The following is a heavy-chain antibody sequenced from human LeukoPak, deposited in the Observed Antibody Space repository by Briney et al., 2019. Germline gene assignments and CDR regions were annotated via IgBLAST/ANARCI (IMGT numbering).Heavy chain of an antibody. V-gene: IGHV3-23*01. J-gene: IGHJ4*02. Sequence: QPGGSLRLSCVASGFSFSIFAMTWVRQAPGKGLEWVSGISASGDDTYYADSVKGRFTISRDSSTLYLQMNSLRAEDTAVYHCAKYGNRWYERGFFDSWGQGSLVTVSS. CDR1: GFSFSIFA. CDR2: ISASGDDT. CDR3: AKYGNRWYERGFFDS. D-gene: IGHD6-13*01.